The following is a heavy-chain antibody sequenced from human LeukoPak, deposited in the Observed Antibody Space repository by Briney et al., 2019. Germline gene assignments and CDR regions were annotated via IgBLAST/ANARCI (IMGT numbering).Heavy chain of an antibody. D-gene: IGHD3-3*01. CDR2: IYYSGST. CDR3: ARSTYYDFWSGYYKPNYYYGMDV. V-gene: IGHV4-61*01. CDR1: GGSVSSGSYY. J-gene: IGHJ6*02. Sequence: SETLSLTCTVSGGSVSSGSYYWSWIRQPPGKGLEWIGYIYYSGSTNYNPSLKSRVTISVDTSKNQFSLKLSSVTAADTAVYYCARSTYYDFWSGYYKPNYYYGMDVWGQGTTVTVSS.